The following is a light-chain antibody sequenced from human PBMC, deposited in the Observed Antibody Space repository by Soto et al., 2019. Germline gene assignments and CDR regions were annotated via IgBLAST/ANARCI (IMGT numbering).Light chain of an antibody. CDR1: QTTNTW. CDR2: DAS. J-gene: IGKJ2*01. Sequence: DIQMTQFPSTLSASVGDRVTITCRASQTTNTWLAWYQQKPGTAPKLLIYDASSLEGGVQSRFSASGSGTEFTLTISSLQPDELATYYCQQYIRYPYTFGQGTKVEIK. V-gene: IGKV1-5*01. CDR3: QQYIRYPYT.